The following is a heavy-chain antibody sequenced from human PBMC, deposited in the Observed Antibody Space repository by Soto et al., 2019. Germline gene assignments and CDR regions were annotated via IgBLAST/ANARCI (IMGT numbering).Heavy chain of an antibody. V-gene: IGHV4-39*01. CDR3: ARHRARNWYDP. D-gene: IGHD6-6*01. J-gene: IGHJ5*02. CDR1: GGSISSSSYY. CDR2: MYYRGST. Sequence: SETRSLPGIVSGGSISSSSYYWGWIRQPPGRGLEWFGSMYYRGSTYYNPSLTSRVTISVDTSKSQFSLKLSSVTAADTAVFCCARHRARNWYDPWGQGTLGTVSS.